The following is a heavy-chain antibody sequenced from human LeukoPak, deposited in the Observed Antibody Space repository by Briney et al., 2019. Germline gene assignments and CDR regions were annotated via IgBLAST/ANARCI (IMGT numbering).Heavy chain of an antibody. CDR2: INPNSGGT. J-gene: IGHJ4*02. CDR1: GYTFTGYY. V-gene: IGHV1-2*02. Sequence: ASVNASCKASGYTFTGYYMHWVRQAPGHRLEGMGWINPNSGGTNYAQKFQGRVTMTRDTSISTAYMELSRLRSDDTAVYYCARDLWGHGVAGTGYWGQGTLVTVSS. CDR3: ARDLWGHGVAGTGY. D-gene: IGHD6-19*01.